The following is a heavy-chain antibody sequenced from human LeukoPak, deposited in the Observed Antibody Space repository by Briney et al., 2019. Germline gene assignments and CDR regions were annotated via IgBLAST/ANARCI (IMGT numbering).Heavy chain of an antibody. CDR3: ASAVTWELRY. CDR2: INHRVGT. D-gene: IGHD1-26*01. Sequence: SETLSLTCAVYGGSFSGYYWSWIRQPPGKGLEWIGEINHRVGTNYNPSLKSRVTMSLHTSKNQFSLKLSSVTAADTAVYYCASAVTWELRYWGQGTLVTVSS. V-gene: IGHV4-34*01. CDR1: GGSFSGYY. J-gene: IGHJ4*02.